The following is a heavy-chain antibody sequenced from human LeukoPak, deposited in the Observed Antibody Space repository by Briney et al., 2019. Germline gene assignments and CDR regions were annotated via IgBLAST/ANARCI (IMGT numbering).Heavy chain of an antibody. CDR2: IYYSGST. Sequence: SETLSLTCTVSGGSISSYYWSWIRQPPGKGLEWIGYIYYSGSTNYNPSLKSRVTISVDTSKNQFSLKLSSVTAADTAVYYCARGTAMVTTFDYWGQGTLVTVSS. J-gene: IGHJ4*02. CDR1: GGSISSYY. V-gene: IGHV4-59*12. D-gene: IGHD5-18*01. CDR3: ARGTAMVTTFDY.